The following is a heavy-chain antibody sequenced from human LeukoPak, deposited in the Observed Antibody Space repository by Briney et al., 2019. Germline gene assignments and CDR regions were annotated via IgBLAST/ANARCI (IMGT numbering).Heavy chain of an antibody. D-gene: IGHD5-18*01. CDR1: GFTFSSYW. CDR3: ARDRWGYSYGGD. V-gene: IGHV3-7*01. J-gene: IGHJ4*02. CDR2: IKEDGSEK. Sequence: GGSLRLSCAASGFTFSSYWMSWVRQAPGKGLEWVANIKEDGSEKYYVDSVKGRFSISRDNAKNSLYLQMSSLRAEDTAVYYCARDRWGYSYGGDWGQGTLVTVSS.